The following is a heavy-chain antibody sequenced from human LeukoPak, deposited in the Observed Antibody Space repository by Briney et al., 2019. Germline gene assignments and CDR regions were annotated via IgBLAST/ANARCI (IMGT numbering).Heavy chain of an antibody. CDR2: TYYRSKWYN. D-gene: IGHD2-2*01. V-gene: IGHV6-1*01. Sequence: SQTLSLTCAISGDSVSSNSAAWNWIRQSPSRGLEWLGRTYYRSKWYNDYAVSVRSRITINPDTSKNQFSLQLNSVTPEDTAVYYCARARHPIVVVPAAINYYYYYYMDVWGKGTTVTVSS. CDR1: GDSVSSNSAA. CDR3: ARARHPIVVVPAAINYYYYYYMDV. J-gene: IGHJ6*03.